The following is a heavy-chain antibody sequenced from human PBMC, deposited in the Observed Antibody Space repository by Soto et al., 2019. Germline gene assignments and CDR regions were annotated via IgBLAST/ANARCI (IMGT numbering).Heavy chain of an antibody. J-gene: IGHJ6*02. CDR2: ISYDGSNK. D-gene: IGHD6-13*01. Sequence: VGSLRLSCAASGFTFSSYGMHWVRQAPGKGLEWVAVISYDGSNKYYADSVKGRFTIPRDNSKNTLYLQTNSLRAEDTAVYYCAKDQAAAGTVPPGYYYYGMDVWGQGTTVTVSS. V-gene: IGHV3-30*18. CDR1: GFTFSSYG. CDR3: AKDQAAAGTVPPGYYYYGMDV.